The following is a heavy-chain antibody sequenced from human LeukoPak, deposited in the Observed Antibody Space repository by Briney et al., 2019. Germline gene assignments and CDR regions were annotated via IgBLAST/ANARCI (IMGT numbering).Heavy chain of an antibody. J-gene: IGHJ5*02. CDR1: GYTFTSYH. D-gene: IGHD6-19*01. V-gene: IGHV1-8*01. CDR3: ARGPPPIEQWLVGRRGNWFDP. CDR2: MNPNSGNT. Sequence: GASVKVSCKASGYTFTSYHINWVRQATGQGLEWMGWMNPNSGNTGYAQKFQGRVTVTRNTSISTAYMELSSLRSEDTAVYYCARGPPPIEQWLVGRRGNWFDPWGQGTLVTVSS.